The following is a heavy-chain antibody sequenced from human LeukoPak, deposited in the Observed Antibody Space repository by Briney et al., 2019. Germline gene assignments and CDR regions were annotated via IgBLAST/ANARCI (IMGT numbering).Heavy chain of an antibody. CDR2: IYYSGST. CDR3: AREPSNFGLGAFDI. V-gene: IGHV4-59*01. J-gene: IGHJ3*02. D-gene: IGHD3-10*01. CDR1: GGSISSYY. Sequence: SETLSLTCTVSGGSISSYYWSWIRQPPGKGLEWIGYIYYSGSTNYNPPLKSRVTISVDTSKNQFSLKLSSVTAADTAVYYCAREPSNFGLGAFDIWGQGTMVTVSS.